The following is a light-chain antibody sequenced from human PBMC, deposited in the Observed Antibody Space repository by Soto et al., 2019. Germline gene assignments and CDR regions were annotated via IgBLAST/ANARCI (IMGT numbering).Light chain of an antibody. Sequence: QSVLTQPPSASGTPGQRVTISCSGRSSNIGSNTVNWYQQFPGTAPKLLIYSNNLRPSGVPVRFFGSKSGTSGSLAISGLQSEDEADYYCAAWDDTLNAWVFGGGTKLTVL. CDR3: AAWDDTLNAWV. CDR1: SSNIGSNT. J-gene: IGLJ3*02. V-gene: IGLV1-44*01. CDR2: SNN.